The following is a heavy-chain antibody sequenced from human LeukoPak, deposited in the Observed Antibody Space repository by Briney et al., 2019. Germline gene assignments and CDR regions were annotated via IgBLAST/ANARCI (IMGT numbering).Heavy chain of an antibody. V-gene: IGHV4-59*08. CDR1: GGSISNYY. D-gene: IGHD5-24*01. CDR3: ARLDAAAGRYLQFFY. J-gene: IGHJ4*02. CDR2: IHDSGST. Sequence: SETLSLTCTVSGGSISNYYWSWIRQSPEKGLEWIGYIHDSGSTNYNPSLKSRVTISVDTSKNQFSPKLSSVTAAGTAVYYCARLDAAAGRYLQFFYWGQGTLVTVSS.